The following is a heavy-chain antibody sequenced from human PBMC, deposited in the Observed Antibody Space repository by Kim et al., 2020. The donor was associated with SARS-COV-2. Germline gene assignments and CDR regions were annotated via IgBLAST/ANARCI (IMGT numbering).Heavy chain of an antibody. Sequence: SETLSLTCTVSGGSISSYYWSWIRQPPGKGLEWIGYIYYSGSTNYNPSLKSRVTISVDTSKNQFSLKLSSVTAADTAVYYCARLMGDYGDYGDGYYYYYMDVWGKGTTVTVSS. J-gene: IGHJ6*03. V-gene: IGHV4-59*08. CDR1: GGSISSYY. CDR3: ARLMGDYGDYGDGYYYYYMDV. D-gene: IGHD4-17*01. CDR2: IYYSGST.